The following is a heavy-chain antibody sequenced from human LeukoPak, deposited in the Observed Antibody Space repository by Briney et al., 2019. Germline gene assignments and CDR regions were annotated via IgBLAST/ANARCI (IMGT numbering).Heavy chain of an antibody. V-gene: IGHV1-2*06. D-gene: IGHD3-10*01. CDR1: GYTFTGYY. CDR3: AREAVRGGTLDY. CDR2: IYPNSGGT. Sequence: ASVKVSCKASGYTFTGYYMHWVRQAPGQGLEWMGRIYPNSGGTNYAQKLQGRVTMTRDTSISTAYMELSRLRSDDTAVYYCAREAVRGGTLDYWGQGTLVTVSS. J-gene: IGHJ4*02.